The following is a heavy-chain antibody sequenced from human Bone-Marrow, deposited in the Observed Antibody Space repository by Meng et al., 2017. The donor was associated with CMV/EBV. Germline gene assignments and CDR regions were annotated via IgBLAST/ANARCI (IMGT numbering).Heavy chain of an antibody. CDR1: GFTFSSYE. CDR3: AREGDDFWSGYRLDY. Sequence: GESLKISCAASGFTFSSYEMNWVRQAPGKGLEWVSYISSSGSTIYYADSVKGRFTISRDNAKNSLYLQMNSLRAEDTAVYYCAREGDDFWSGYRLDYWGQGTLVTVSS. J-gene: IGHJ4*02. CDR2: ISSSGSTI. D-gene: IGHD3-3*01. V-gene: IGHV3-48*03.